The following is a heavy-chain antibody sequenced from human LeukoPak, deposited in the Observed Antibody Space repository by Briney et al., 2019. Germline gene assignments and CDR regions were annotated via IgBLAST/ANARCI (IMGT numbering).Heavy chain of an antibody. CDR3: AKDPIFSGSYGVFDY. CDR1: GFTFSSCA. J-gene: IGHJ4*02. CDR2: IIDSGNSI. V-gene: IGHV3-23*01. Sequence: GSLRLSCAASGFTFSSCAMSWVRQAPGKGLEWVSTIIDSGNSIYYADPAEGRFTISRDNSKNTLYLQMNSLRAGDTAVYYCAKDPIFSGSYGVFDYWGLGTLVTVSS. D-gene: IGHD1-26*01.